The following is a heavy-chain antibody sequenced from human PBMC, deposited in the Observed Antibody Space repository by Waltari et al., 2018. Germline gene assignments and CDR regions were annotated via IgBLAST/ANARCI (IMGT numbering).Heavy chain of an antibody. D-gene: IGHD6-19*01. V-gene: IGHV3-23*01. CDR3: AKDLTHSSGWYRDY. CDR1: GFTFSSYA. J-gene: IGHJ4*02. Sequence: EVQLLESGGGLVQPGGSLRLSCAASGFTFSSYAMSWVRQAPGKGLEWVSASSGSGGSTYYADSVKGRFTISRDNSKNTLYLQMNSLRAEDTAVYYCAKDLTHSSGWYRDYWGQGTLVTVSS. CDR2: SSGSGGST.